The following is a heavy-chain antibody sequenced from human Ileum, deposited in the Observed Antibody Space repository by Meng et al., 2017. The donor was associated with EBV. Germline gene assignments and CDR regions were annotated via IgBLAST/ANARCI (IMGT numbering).Heavy chain of an antibody. V-gene: IGHV4-39*07. CDR1: GDSISNSDYY. J-gene: IGHJ4*02. D-gene: IGHD3-10*01. CDR3: ARDPAYPRGLFDS. Sequence: HLLRRDSVPGLRKPPETLSPTCPVPGDSISNSDYYWDWIRQSPGKGLEWIASIYRSGSTYYDPSLKSRVTISLDTSKNQFSLKLSSVTAADTAVYYCARDPAYPRGLFDSWGQGTLVTVSS. CDR2: IYRSGST.